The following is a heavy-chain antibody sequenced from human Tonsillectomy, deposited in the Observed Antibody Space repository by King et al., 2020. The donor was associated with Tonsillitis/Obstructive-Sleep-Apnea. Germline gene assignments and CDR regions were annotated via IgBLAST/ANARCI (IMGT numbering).Heavy chain of an antibody. CDR3: ARGSPPYCRSGNCSYYFDF. D-gene: IGHD2-15*01. J-gene: IGHJ4*02. V-gene: IGHV3-33*01. CDR1: GFTFTSYG. CDR2: IFSDEINK. Sequence: VQLVESGVGVVHAGRSLRLSFAASGFTFTSYGIHLVRQAPGTGLEGVALIFSDEINKYYADSVKGRFTVSRDNSKSTLFLQMNSLRAEDTAVYYCARGSPPYCRSGNCSYYFDFWGQGTPVTVSS.